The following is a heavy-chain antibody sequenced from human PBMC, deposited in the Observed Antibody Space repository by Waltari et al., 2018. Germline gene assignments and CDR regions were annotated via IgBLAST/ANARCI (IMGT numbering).Heavy chain of an antibody. V-gene: IGHV3-23*01. CDR3: AKSDARYSSGSYYFDY. D-gene: IGHD6-19*01. CDR1: GFTFSTYA. CDR2: IGDSGDST. J-gene: IGHJ4*02. Sequence: EVQLLESGGGLVQPGGSLRLSCAASGFTFSTYAMTWVRQAPGKGLEWVSAIGDSGDSTYYADSVKGRFTISRDNSKNTLYLQMNSLRAEDTAVYYCAKSDARYSSGSYYFDYWGQGTLVTVSS.